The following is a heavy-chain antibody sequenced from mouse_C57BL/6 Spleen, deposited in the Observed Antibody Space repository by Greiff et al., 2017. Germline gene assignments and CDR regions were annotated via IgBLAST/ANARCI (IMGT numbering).Heavy chain of an antibody. CDR1: GYTFTDYY. D-gene: IGHD3-3*01. J-gene: IGHJ2*01. Sequence: EVQLLQSEAGLVQPGSSMKLSCTASGYTFTDYYMAWVRQVPEKGLEWVANINYDGSSTYYLDSLKSRFIISIDNANNILCLHKSRLRSVETATYYFEGGGDVGYFGYWGKGTTLTVSS. V-gene: IGHV5-16*01. CDR2: INYDGSST. CDR3: EGGGDVGYFGY.